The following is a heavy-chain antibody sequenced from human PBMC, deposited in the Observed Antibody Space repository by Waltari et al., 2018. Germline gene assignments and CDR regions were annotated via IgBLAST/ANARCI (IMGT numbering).Heavy chain of an antibody. D-gene: IGHD2-21*01. CDR3: ASDTGALWMDV. Sequence: QVQLVQSGAEVKKPGASVKISCKTSEYTFTSSYVHWVRQAPGQGLEWMGIINPRGVSTIYAQKFQGRVTMTRDTSTSTVDMELSSLRSEDTAVYYCASDTGALWMDVWGQGTTVTVSS. CDR2: INPRGVST. CDR1: EYTFTSSY. V-gene: IGHV1-46*01. J-gene: IGHJ6*02.